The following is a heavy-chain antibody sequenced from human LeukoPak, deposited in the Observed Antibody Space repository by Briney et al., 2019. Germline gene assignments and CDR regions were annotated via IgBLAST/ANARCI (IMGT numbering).Heavy chain of an antibody. J-gene: IGHJ4*02. CDR1: GGTFSSYA. V-gene: IGHV1-69*13. CDR3: ARDGRSGGSCRSYFDY. D-gene: IGHD2-15*01. CDR2: IIPIFGTA. Sequence: SVKVSCKASGGTFSSYAISWVRQAPGQGLEWMGGIIPIFGTANYAQKFQGRVTITADESTSTAYMELSSLRSEDAAVYYCARDGRSGGSCRSYFDYWGQGTLVTVSS.